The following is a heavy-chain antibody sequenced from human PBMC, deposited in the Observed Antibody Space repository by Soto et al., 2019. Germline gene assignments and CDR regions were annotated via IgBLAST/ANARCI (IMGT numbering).Heavy chain of an antibody. CDR3: AGYELAEDYYYYGMDV. CDR2: IWYDGSNK. J-gene: IGHJ6*02. Sequence: GGALRLSCAASGFTFSSYGMHWVRQAPGKGLEWVAVIWYDGSNKYYADSVKGRFTISRDNSKNTLYLQMNSLRAEDTAVYYCAGYELAEDYYYYGMDVWGQGTTVTVSS. V-gene: IGHV3-33*01. D-gene: IGHD1-1*01. CDR1: GFTFSSYG.